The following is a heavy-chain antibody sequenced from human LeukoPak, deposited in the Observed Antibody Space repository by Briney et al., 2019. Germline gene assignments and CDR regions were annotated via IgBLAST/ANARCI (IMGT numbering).Heavy chain of an antibody. CDR2: IGTAGDT. J-gene: IGHJ4*02. CDR3: ARARIAAAGNFDY. CDR1: GFTFSSYD. D-gene: IGHD6-13*01. Sequence: GGSLRLSCAASGFTFSSYDMHWVRQAPGKGLEWVSAIGTAGDTYYPGSVKGRLTISRENAKNSLYLQMNSLRAGDTAVYYCARARIAAAGNFDYWGQGTLVTVSS. V-gene: IGHV3-13*01.